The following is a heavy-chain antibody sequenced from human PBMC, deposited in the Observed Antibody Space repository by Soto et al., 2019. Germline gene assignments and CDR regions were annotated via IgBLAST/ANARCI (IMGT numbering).Heavy chain of an antibody. J-gene: IGHJ6*02. CDR1: GFTVSSNY. Sequence: EVQLVESGGGLIQPGGSLRLSCAASGFTVSSNYMSWVRQAPGKGLEWVSVIYSGDSTYYADSVKGRFTISRDNSKHTLYLQMNSLRAEDTAVYYCARVTQAGYYYGMDVWGQGTTVTVSS. CDR2: IYSGDST. CDR3: ARVTQAGYYYGMDV. V-gene: IGHV3-53*01.